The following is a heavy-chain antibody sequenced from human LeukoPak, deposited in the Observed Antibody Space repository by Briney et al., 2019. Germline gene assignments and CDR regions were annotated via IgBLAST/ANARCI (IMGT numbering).Heavy chain of an antibody. Sequence: TGRSLRLSCAASGFNFSSYGMHWVRQAPGKGLEWVAVIWYDGSNKYYADSVKGRFTISRDNSKNTLYLQMNSLRAEDTAVYYCARDRGTMVRGEGGEWDPWGQGTLVTVSS. J-gene: IGHJ5*02. CDR2: IWYDGSNK. CDR1: GFNFSSYG. V-gene: IGHV3-33*01. D-gene: IGHD3-10*01. CDR3: ARDRGTMVRGEGGEWDP.